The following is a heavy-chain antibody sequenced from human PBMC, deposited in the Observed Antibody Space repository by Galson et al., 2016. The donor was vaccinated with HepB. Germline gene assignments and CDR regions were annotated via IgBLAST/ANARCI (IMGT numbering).Heavy chain of an antibody. V-gene: IGHV3-23*01. J-gene: IGHJ4*02. CDR2: ISTSGSST. D-gene: IGHD4-11*01. CDR3: AKGTTGLGDD. CDR1: GFAFSVYG. Sequence: SLRLSCAASGFAFSVYGMTWVRQAPRKGLEWVSAISTSGSSTDYADSVKGRFTISRDNSKNTLYLQMNSLRAEDTAVYYCAKGTTGLGDDWGQGIVVTVSS.